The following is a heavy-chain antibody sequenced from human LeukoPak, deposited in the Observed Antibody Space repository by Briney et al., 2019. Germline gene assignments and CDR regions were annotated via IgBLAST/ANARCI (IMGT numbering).Heavy chain of an antibody. Sequence: GRSRRLSCAASGFTFNSHGMHWVRQAPGKGLERVAIISYDGSNTYYADSVKGRFTISRDNSKNTLYLQMNSLRVEDTAVYYCAKTSFEWLNYFYYGMDVWGQGTTVTVSS. D-gene: IGHD3-3*01. J-gene: IGHJ6*02. CDR1: GFTFNSHG. CDR3: AKTSFEWLNYFYYGMDV. V-gene: IGHV3-30*18. CDR2: ISYDGSNT.